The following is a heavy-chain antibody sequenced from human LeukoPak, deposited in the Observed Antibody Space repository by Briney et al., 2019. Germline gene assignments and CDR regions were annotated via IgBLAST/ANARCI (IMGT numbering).Heavy chain of an antibody. J-gene: IGHJ4*02. V-gene: IGHV4-59*11. CDR1: GGSMNNHY. Sequence: KPSETLSLTCTVSGGSMNNHYWTWIRQPPGKGLELIGHIYSSGTTAYTPSLKSRVAMSIDTSRNRFSLNVFSVTAADSAVHYCARFNSGCREASCYVHYWGQGTLVTVSS. CDR3: ARFNSGCREASCYVHY. CDR2: IYSSGTT. D-gene: IGHD2-2*01.